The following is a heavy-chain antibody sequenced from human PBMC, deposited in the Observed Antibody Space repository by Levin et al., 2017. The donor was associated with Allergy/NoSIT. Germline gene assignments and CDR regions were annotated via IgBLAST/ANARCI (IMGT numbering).Heavy chain of an antibody. CDR3: AKDSTGFSNNWADY. D-gene: IGHD6-13*01. J-gene: IGHJ4*02. CDR1: GFSEFSFSSYS. V-gene: IGHV3-23*01. CDR2: ISSTGNSP. Sequence: QAGESLKISCAASGFSEFSFSSYSMNWVRQAPGKGLEWVSGISSTGNSPFYADSVKGRFTISRDNSRNTLYLQMNSLRAEDTAVYYCAKDSTGFSNNWADYWGQGTLVTVSS.